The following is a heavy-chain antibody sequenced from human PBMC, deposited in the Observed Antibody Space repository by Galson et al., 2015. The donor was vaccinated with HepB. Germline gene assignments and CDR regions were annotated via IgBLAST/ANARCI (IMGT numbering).Heavy chain of an antibody. CDR3: ARQVSDYYGMDV. CDR2: IDPSDSYI. CDR1: GYSFTSYW. V-gene: IGHV5-10-1*04. D-gene: IGHD3-3*01. J-gene: IGHJ6*02. Sequence: QSGAEVKKPGESLRISCKGSGYSFTSYWMSWVRQMPGKGLEWMGMIDPSDSYIKYSPSFQGQVIISVDKSISTAYLQWSSLKASDSAMYYCARQVSDYYGMDVWGQGTAVTVSS.